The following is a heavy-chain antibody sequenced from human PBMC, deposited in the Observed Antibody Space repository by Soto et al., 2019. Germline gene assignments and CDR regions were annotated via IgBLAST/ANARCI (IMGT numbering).Heavy chain of an antibody. CDR2: ISAYNGNT. J-gene: IGHJ5*02. V-gene: IGHV1-18*01. CDR3: ARDKSSGWANWFDP. CDR1: GYMYTSYG. D-gene: IGHD6-19*01. Sequence: GASAKLSCKASGYMYTSYGISWVRQAPGQGLEWMGWISAYNGNTNYAQKLQGRVTMTTDTSTSTAYMELRSLRSDDTAVYYCARDKSSGWANWFDPWGQGTLVTVSS.